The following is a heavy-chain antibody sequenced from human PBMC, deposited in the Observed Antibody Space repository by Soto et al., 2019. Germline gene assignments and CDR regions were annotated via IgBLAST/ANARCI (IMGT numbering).Heavy chain of an antibody. J-gene: IGHJ6*02. D-gene: IGHD1-26*01. CDR2: ISYDGSNT. CDR3: VKGAGDRLSLGMDV. Sequence: PGGSLRLSCAASGFSISDYGMEWVRQAPGKGLEWVALISYDGSNTYYADSVKGRFTISRDNSKDTLFLQMTGLRREDTAVYYCVKGAGDRLSLGMDVWGQGTTVTVSS. CDR1: GFSISDYG. V-gene: IGHV3-30*18.